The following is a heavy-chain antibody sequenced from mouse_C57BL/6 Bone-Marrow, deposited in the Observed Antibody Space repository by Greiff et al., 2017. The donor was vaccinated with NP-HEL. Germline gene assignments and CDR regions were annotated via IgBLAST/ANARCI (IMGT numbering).Heavy chain of an antibody. D-gene: IGHD1-1*01. Sequence: QVQLKQPGAELVKPGASVKLSCKASGYTFTSYWMHWVKQRPGQGLEWIGMIHPNSGSTNYNEKFKSKATLTVDKSSSTAYMQLSSLTSEDSAVYYCARKTTVYYCDYWGQGTTLTVSS. J-gene: IGHJ2*01. CDR3: ARKTTVYYCDY. CDR2: IHPNSGST. V-gene: IGHV1-64*01. CDR1: GYTFTSYW.